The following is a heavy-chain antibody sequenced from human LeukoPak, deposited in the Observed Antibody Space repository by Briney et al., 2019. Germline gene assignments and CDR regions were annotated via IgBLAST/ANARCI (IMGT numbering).Heavy chain of an antibody. D-gene: IGHD3-22*01. J-gene: IGHJ4*02. CDR2: IIPIFGTA. Sequence: GASVKVSCKASGGTFSSYAISWVRQAPGQGLEWMGGIIPIFGTANYAQKFQGRVTITTDESTSTAYMELSSLRSEDTAVYYCASGGSSGYNFDYWGQGTLVTVSS. CDR1: GGTFSSYA. V-gene: IGHV1-69*05. CDR3: ASGGSSGYNFDY.